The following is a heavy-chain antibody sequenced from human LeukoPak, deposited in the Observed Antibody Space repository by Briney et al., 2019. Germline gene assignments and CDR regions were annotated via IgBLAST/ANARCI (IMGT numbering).Heavy chain of an antibody. CDR2: IIPILGIA. V-gene: IGHV1-69*04. Sequence: SVKVSCKASGGTFSSYAISWVRQAPGQGLEWMGRIIPILGIANYAQKFQGRVTITADRSTSTAYMELSSLRSEDTAVYYCARTKGYCSGGSCPDSDYWGQGTLVTVSS. CDR3: ARTKGYCSGGSCPDSDY. CDR1: GGTFSSYA. J-gene: IGHJ4*02. D-gene: IGHD2-15*01.